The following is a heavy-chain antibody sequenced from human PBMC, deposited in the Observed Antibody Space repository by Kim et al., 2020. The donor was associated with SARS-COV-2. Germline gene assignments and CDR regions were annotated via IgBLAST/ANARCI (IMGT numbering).Heavy chain of an antibody. J-gene: IGHJ6*02. CDR2: INHSGST. CDR3: ATPSMVRGVPSRGMDV. CDR1: GGSFSGYY. Sequence: SETLSLTCAVYGGSFSGYYWSWIRQPPGKGLEWIGEINHSGSTNYNPSLKSRVTISVDTSKNQFSLKLSSVTAADTAVYYCATPSMVRGVPSRGMDVWGQGTTVTVSS. D-gene: IGHD3-10*01. V-gene: IGHV4-34*01.